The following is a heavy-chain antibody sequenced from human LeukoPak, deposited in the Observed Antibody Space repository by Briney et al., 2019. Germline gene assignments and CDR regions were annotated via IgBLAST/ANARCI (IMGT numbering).Heavy chain of an antibody. CDR3: ARDERVVGFGFDL. J-gene: IGHJ3*01. D-gene: IGHD3-10*01. Sequence: PGGSLRLSCAASGFTFSNYWMTWVRQAPGKGLEWVANIREDGSEKYYVDSVKGRFTISRDNAKNSLYLQVNSLRAEDTAVYYCARDERVVGFGFDLWGQGTMVTVSS. CDR2: IREDGSEK. V-gene: IGHV3-7*01. CDR1: GFTFSNYW.